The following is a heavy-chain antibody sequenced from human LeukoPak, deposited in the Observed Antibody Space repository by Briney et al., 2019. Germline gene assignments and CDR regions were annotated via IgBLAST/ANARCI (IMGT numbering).Heavy chain of an antibody. V-gene: IGHV3-23*01. D-gene: IGHD2-2*03. Sequence: GGSLRLSCAASGFTFSSYGMHWVRQAPGKGLEWVSVISGSGGSTYYADSVKGRFTFSRDNSKDTLYLQMDSLRAEDTAVYYCAKELLDIVVVPAALSFWDYWGQGTLVTVSS. CDR1: GFTFSSYG. CDR2: ISGSGGST. J-gene: IGHJ4*02. CDR3: AKELLDIVVVPAALSFWDY.